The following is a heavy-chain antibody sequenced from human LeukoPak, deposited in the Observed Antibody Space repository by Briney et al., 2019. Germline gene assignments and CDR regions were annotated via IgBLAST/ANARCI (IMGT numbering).Heavy chain of an antibody. D-gene: IGHD6-19*01. CDR3: AIYPIAVAGTY. J-gene: IGHJ4*02. CDR2: INHSGST. Sequence: SETLSLTCAVYGGSFSGYYWSWIRQPPGKGLEWIGEINHSGSTNYNPSLKSRATISVDTSKNQFSLKLSSVTAADTAVYYCAIYPIAVAGTYWGQGTLVTVSS. CDR1: GGSFSGYY. V-gene: IGHV4-34*01.